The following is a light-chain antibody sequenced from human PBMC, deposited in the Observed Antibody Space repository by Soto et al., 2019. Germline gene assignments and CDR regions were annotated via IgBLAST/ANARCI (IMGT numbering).Light chain of an antibody. J-gene: IGLJ3*02. CDR3: SSFTDTGTVM. V-gene: IGLV2-14*03. CDR1: SSDVGAYHS. Sequence: QSALTQPASVSGSPGQSFTIPCTGSSSDVGAYHSVSWYQQHPGKAPKLIIFDVSNRPSGVSNRFSGSKSGNTASLTISGLKAEDEAAYYCSSFTDTGTVMFGGGTKVTVL. CDR2: DVS.